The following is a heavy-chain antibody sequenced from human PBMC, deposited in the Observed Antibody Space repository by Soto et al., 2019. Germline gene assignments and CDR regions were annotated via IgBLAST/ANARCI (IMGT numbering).Heavy chain of an antibody. D-gene: IGHD1-1*01. CDR3: ARGVTTGYYYYYMDV. CDR1: GFTFSSYS. J-gene: IGHJ6*03. V-gene: IGHV3-21*01. CDR2: ISSSSSYI. Sequence: EVQLVESGGGLVKPGGSLRLSCAASGFTFSSYSMNWVRQAPGKGLEWVSSISSSSSYIYYADSVKGRFTISRDNAKHSLYLQMNSLRAEDKAVYYCARGVTTGYYYYYMDVWGKGTTVTVSS.